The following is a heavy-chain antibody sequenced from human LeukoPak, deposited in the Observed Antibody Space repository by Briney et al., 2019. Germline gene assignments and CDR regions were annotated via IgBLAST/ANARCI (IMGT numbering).Heavy chain of an antibody. J-gene: IGHJ4*02. V-gene: IGHV4-34*01. Sequence: KPSETLSLTCAAYGGSFSGYYWSWIRQPPGKGLEWIGEINHSGSTNYNPSLKSRVTISVDTSKNQFSLKLSSVTAEDTAVYYCAARNYNLLSDFYTPFDYWGQGTLVPVSS. CDR1: GGSFSGYY. D-gene: IGHD3-3*01. CDR2: INHSGST. CDR3: AARNYNLLSDFYTPFDY.